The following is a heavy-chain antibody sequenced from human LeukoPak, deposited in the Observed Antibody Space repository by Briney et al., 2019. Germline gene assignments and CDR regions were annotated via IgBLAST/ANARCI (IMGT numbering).Heavy chain of an antibody. CDR3: ARGGYGDYFEYFQH. Sequence: GGSLRLSCAASGFTFSSYSMHWVRQAPGKGLEWVSSISSSSSYIYYADSMKGRFTISRDNAKNSLYLQMNSLGAEDTAVYYCARGGYGDYFEYFQHWGQGTLVTVSS. CDR2: ISSSSSYI. CDR1: GFTFSSYS. V-gene: IGHV3-21*01. J-gene: IGHJ1*01. D-gene: IGHD4-17*01.